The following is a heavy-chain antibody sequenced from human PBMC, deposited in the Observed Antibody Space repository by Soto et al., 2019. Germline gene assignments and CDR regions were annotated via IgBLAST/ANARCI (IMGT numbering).Heavy chain of an antibody. CDR3: ARGYTSAWSRGGYFDF. D-gene: IGHD6-19*01. CDR1: GFTFSSYE. CDR2: ISSSGSSI. V-gene: IGHV3-48*03. J-gene: IGHJ4*02. Sequence: GGFLRLSCAASGFTFSSYEMNWVRQAPGKGLECISYISSSGSSIYYADSVKGRFTISRDNAKNSLYLQMNSLRADDTAVYYCARGYTSAWSRGGYFDFWGQGTLVTVSS.